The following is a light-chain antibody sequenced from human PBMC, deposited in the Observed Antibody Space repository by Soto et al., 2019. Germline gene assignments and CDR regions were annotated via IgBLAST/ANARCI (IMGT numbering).Light chain of an antibody. CDR1: QSISSN. J-gene: IGKJ2*01. CDR2: RTS. Sequence: EIVMTQSPATLSVSPGERSTLSCRASQSISSNLAWYQQKPGQAPRLLMFRTSSRATGFPARFSGSGSGTEFNLTISSLQSEDFAVYYCQQFGSSLYTFGQGTKVDIK. V-gene: IGKV3-15*01. CDR3: QQFGSSLYT.